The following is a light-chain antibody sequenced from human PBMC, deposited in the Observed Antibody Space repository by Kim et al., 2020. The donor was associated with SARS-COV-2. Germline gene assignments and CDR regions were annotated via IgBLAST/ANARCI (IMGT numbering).Light chain of an antibody. CDR1: QSVSSTI. J-gene: IGKJ1*01. V-gene: IGKV3-20*01. CDR3: QQYDSSPRT. Sequence: SQGERATLSCRASQSVSSTILAWYQQRRGQAPRLLIYGASTRATGIPDRFSGSGSGTDFTLTISRLEPEDFAVYYCQQYDSSPRTFGQGTKVDIK. CDR2: GAS.